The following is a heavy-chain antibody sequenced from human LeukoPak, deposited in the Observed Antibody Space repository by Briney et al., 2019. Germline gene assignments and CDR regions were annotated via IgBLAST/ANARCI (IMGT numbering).Heavy chain of an antibody. Sequence: GGSLRLSCVASGSIFNDYAMQWVRQAPGKGLEWVALISYDGSNEFYADSVKGRFTISRDKSMNTLYLQMNSLKAEDTAVYYCGRDWARSGDYWGQGTLVTVSS. CDR2: ISYDGSNE. J-gene: IGHJ4*02. CDR3: GRDWARSGDY. V-gene: IGHV3-30-3*01. CDR1: GSIFNDYA. D-gene: IGHD3-10*01.